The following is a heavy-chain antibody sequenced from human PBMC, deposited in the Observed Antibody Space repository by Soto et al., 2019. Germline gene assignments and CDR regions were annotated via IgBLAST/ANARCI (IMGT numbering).Heavy chain of an antibody. J-gene: IGHJ5*02. CDR1: GGSFSGYY. CDR3: ARERITMVRGAIDP. V-gene: IGHV4-34*01. CDR2: INHSGST. Sequence: SETLSLTCAVYGGSFSGYYWSWIRQPPGKGLEWIGEINHSGSTNYNPSLKSRVTISVDTSKNQFSLKLSSVTAADTAVYYCARERITMVRGAIDPWGQGTLVTVSS. D-gene: IGHD3-10*01.